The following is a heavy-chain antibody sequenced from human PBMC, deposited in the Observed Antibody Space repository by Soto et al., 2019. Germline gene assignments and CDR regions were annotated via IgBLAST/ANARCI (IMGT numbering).Heavy chain of an antibody. Sequence: GGSLRLSCAASGFTVSSNYMTWVRQAPGKGLEWVSVIYTGGSTYYADSVKGRFTISRDNSKNTLYLQMNGLRAEDTALYYCARDRPAYYYGGAGYDRAFDIWGQGTMVTVSS. J-gene: IGHJ3*02. D-gene: IGHD3-22*01. V-gene: IGHV3-66*01. CDR3: ARDRPAYYYGGAGYDRAFDI. CDR1: GFTVSSNY. CDR2: IYTGGST.